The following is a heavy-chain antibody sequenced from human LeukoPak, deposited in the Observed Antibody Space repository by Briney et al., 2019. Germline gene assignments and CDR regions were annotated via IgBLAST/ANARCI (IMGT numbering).Heavy chain of an antibody. V-gene: IGHV3-74*01. J-gene: IGHJ4*02. D-gene: IGHD1-26*01. CDR1: GFTFSRYW. Sequence: AGGSLRLSCAASGFTFSRYWIHWVRQAPGKGLVWVSRINSDGSSTSYADFVKGRFTISRDNAKSTLYLQMNSLRAEDTAVYYCARGSDSGTYYDFDYWGQGTLVTVSS. CDR3: ARGSDSGTYYDFDY. CDR2: INSDGSST.